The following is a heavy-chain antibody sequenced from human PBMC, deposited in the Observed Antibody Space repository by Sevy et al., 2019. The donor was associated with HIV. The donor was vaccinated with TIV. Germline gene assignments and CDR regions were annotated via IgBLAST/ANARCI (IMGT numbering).Heavy chain of an antibody. CDR2: IYYSGAT. Sequence: SETLSLTCTVSGGSITSYSWNWIRQSPGKGLEWIGYIYYSGATNYNPSLRSRVTISVDTSKNQFSLKLSSVTAADTAVYFCARERGSVTTLPTFDIWGQGTPVTVSS. J-gene: IGHJ3*02. V-gene: IGHV4-59*01. CDR3: ARERGSVTTLPTFDI. D-gene: IGHD3-10*01. CDR1: GGSITSYS.